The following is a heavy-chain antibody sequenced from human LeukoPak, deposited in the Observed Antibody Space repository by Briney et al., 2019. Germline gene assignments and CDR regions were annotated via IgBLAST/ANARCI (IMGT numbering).Heavy chain of an antibody. CDR1: GYTFTGYY. V-gene: IGHV1-2*02. CDR3: ARGYSYGYLEY. D-gene: IGHD5-18*01. Sequence: ASVTVSCKASGYTFTGYYIHLVRQAPGQGLEWLGWITPNSGGGTQYAPQFQGRVTMTRDTSISTAYLDLSSLRSDDTAVYYCARGYSYGYLEYWGPGTLVTVSS. CDR2: ITPNSGGGT. J-gene: IGHJ4*02.